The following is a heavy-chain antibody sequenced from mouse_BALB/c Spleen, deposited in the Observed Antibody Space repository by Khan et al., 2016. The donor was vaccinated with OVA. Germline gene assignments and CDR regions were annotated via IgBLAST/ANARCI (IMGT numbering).Heavy chain of an antibody. CDR1: GYTFTTAG. CDR2: INTHSGVP. Sequence: QIQLVQSGPELKKPGETVRISCKASGYTFTTAGMQWVQKMPGKGLKWIGWINTHSGVPKYAEDFKGRFAFSLETSASTVYLQITNLKNEDTATYFGARGGAAFYRNEGGAIDYWGQGTSVTVSS. D-gene: IGHD2-5*01. CDR3: ARGGAAFYRNEGGAIDY. V-gene: IGHV9-4*02. J-gene: IGHJ4*01.